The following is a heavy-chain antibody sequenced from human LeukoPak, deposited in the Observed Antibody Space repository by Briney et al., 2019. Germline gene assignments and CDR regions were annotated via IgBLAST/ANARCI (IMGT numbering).Heavy chain of an antibody. D-gene: IGHD6-19*01. CDR3: ARADGIAVAGIYYYYGMDV. V-gene: IGHV1-69*06. CDR2: IIPIFGTA. Sequence: SVKVSCKASGGTFSSYAISWVRQAPGQGLEWMGGIIPIFGTANYAQKFQGRVTITADKSTSTAYMELSSLRSEDTAVYYCARADGIAVAGIYYYYGMDVWSKGTTVTVSS. J-gene: IGHJ6*04. CDR1: GGTFSSYA.